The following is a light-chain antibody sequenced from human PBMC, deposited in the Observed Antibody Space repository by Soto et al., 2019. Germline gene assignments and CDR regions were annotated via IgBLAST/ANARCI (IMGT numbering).Light chain of an antibody. Sequence: QLVLTQSPSASASLGASVKLTCTLSSGHSSYAIAWHQQQPEKGPRYLMKVNNEGSHSKGDGIPDRFSGSSSGAERYLTISSLQSEDEADYYCQTWGTGFRVFGGGTKLTVL. CDR1: SGHSSYA. CDR2: VNNEGSH. J-gene: IGLJ3*02. CDR3: QTWGTGFRV. V-gene: IGLV4-69*01.